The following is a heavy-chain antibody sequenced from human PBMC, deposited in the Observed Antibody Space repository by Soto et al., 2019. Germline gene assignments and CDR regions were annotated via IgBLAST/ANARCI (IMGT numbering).Heavy chain of an antibody. CDR1: GGNFSSNG. CDR2: IIPSFGTT. Sequence: QVQLVQSGAEVKKPGSSVKVSCKAPGGNFSSNGIRWVRQAPGQGRELMGGIIPSFGTTNYAHKFRGRVTITADEATGTDYMELSSLRSDDTAVYYCAGASDSTWYNWLDPWGQGTLVTVSS. CDR3: AGASDSTWYNWLDP. V-gene: IGHV1-69*01. D-gene: IGHD5-18*01. J-gene: IGHJ5*02.